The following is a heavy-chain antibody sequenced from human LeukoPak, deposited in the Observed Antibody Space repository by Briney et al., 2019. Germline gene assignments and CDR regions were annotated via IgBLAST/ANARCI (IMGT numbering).Heavy chain of an antibody. CDR1: GGTFSSYA. Sequence: SVKVSCKASGGTFSSYAISWVRQAPGQGLEWMGRIIPILGIANYAQKFQGRVTITADKSTSTAYMELSSLRSEDTAVYYCARGVIEYYYDSSGYLAFDYWGQGTLVTVSS. V-gene: IGHV1-69*04. D-gene: IGHD3-22*01. J-gene: IGHJ4*02. CDR2: IIPILGIA. CDR3: ARGVIEYYYDSSGYLAFDY.